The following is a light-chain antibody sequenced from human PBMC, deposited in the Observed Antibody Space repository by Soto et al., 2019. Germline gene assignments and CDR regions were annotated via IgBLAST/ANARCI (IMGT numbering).Light chain of an antibody. V-gene: IGKV1-5*03. CDR2: KAS. J-gene: IGKJ1*01. Sequence: STLSASIGDRVIITCRASQSISTWLVWYQQKPGKAPKLLVYKASTLERGVPSRFSGGGSGTDFTLTISSLQPDDFATYYCQQLNSYSWTFGQGTKV. CDR1: QSISTW. CDR3: QQLNSYSWT.